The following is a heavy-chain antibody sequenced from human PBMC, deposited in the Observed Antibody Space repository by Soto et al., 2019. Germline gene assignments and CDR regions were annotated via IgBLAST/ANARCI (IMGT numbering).Heavy chain of an antibody. D-gene: IGHD6-19*01. Sequence: EVQLVESGGGLVQPGGSLRLSCAASGFTFSSYEMNWVRQAPGKGLEWVSYISSSGSTIYYADSVKGRFTISRDNAKNSLYMQMNSLRAEDRAVYYCARGQKRSGGGYFDYWGQETLVTVSS. V-gene: IGHV3-48*03. CDR2: ISSSGSTI. CDR1: GFTFSSYE. J-gene: IGHJ4*02. CDR3: ARGQKRSGGGYFDY.